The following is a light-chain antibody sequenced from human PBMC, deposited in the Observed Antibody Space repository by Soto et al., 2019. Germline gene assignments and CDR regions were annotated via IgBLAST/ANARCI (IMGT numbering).Light chain of an antibody. V-gene: IGLV4-69*01. CDR2: LNSDGSH. CDR3: PIWGSGIDV. J-gene: IGLJ3*02. CDR1: SGHSNYA. Sequence: QSVLTQSPSASASLGASVKLTCTLSSGHSNYAIAWHQQQSEKGPRYLMKLNSDGSHSKGDGIPDRFSGSSSGAEGCRTISRLQSEVGAGNYCPIWGSGIDVFGGGAKLSVL.